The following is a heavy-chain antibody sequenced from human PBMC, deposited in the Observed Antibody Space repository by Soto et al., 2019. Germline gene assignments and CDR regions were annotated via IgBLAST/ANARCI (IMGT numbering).Heavy chain of an antibody. J-gene: IGHJ4*02. Sequence: EVQLVESGGGLVQPGGSLRLSCAASGFTFSSYWMSWVRQAPGKVLEWVANIKQDGSEKYYVDSVKGRFTISRDNAKNSLYLQMNSLRAEDTAVYYCARDLFFGAGRRDYWGQGTLVTVSS. CDR3: ARDLFFGAGRRDY. CDR1: GFTFSSYW. D-gene: IGHD3-10*01. V-gene: IGHV3-7*01. CDR2: IKQDGSEK.